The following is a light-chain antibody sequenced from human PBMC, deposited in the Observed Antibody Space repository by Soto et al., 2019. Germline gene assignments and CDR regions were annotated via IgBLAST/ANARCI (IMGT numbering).Light chain of an antibody. Sequence: QSGLTQPPSASGTPGQRVTISCSGSSSNIVTNHVYWYQHLPGPAPKLLIYRNSLRPSGVRDRFSGYNSGTSAPLAISGIGSEDEADYYCSACDDSLRGWVFGGGTKVTVL. J-gene: IGLJ3*02. V-gene: IGLV1-47*01. CDR1: SSNIVTNH. CDR3: SACDDSLRGWV. CDR2: RNS.